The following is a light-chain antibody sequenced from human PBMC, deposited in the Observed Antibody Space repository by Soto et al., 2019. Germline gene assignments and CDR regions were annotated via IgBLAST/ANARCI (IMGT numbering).Light chain of an antibody. CDR3: ISYTSTSTPYV. CDR2: DVY. CDR1: SSDVGRYTY. V-gene: IGLV2-14*01. Sequence: QSALTQPASVSGSPGQSITISCAGTSSDVGRYTYVSWYQQHPGKVPKLLIYDVYNRPSGVSDRFSGSKSDNTASLTISGLRAEDEADYYCISYTSTSTPYVFGGGTKVTVL. J-gene: IGLJ1*01.